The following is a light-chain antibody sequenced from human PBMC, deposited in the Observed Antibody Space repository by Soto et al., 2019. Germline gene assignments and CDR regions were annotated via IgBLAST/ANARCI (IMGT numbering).Light chain of an antibody. Sequence: QTVVTQEPSLNVSPGGTVTLTCASSTGAVTSGNYPSWFQQKPGQTPRTLIYTTNSRHSWTPARFSGSLLGDKAALTLSGVQPEDDADYYCLLYYGGAQLVFGGGTKLTVL. J-gene: IGLJ3*02. CDR1: TGAVTSGNY. CDR3: LLYYGGAQLV. V-gene: IGLV7-43*01. CDR2: TTN.